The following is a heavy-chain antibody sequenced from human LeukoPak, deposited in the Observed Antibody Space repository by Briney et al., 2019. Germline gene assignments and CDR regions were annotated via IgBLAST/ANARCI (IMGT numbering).Heavy chain of an antibody. CDR2: INPSGSST. CDR3: ARAGETRVFDY. V-gene: IGHV1-46*01. J-gene: IGHJ4*02. D-gene: IGHD1-26*01. CDR1: GYSFTSHY. Sequence: ASVKVSCKASGYSFTSHYMHWVQQAPGQGLEWMGLINPSGSSTLYAQKFQGRVTMTRDMSTTTDYMELSRLRSDDTAVYYCARAGETRVFDYWGQGTLVTVSS.